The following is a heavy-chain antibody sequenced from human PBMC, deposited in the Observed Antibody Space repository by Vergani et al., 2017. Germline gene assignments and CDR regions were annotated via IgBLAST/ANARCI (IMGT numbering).Heavy chain of an antibody. CDR2: IRPYTGHT. CDR3: ARVAPSNSEVTPTPFDV. J-gene: IGHJ3*01. D-gene: IGHD2-15*01. V-gene: IGHV1-18*01. Sequence: QVQLVQSGAELKKPGASVSVSCKGSSHTFQTYGISWVRQAPGKGLEWMAWIRPYTGHTIYAQKFQDRFTMTADTSKNTAYMELRSLRSDDTAVYFCARVAPSNSEVTPTPFDVWGQGTMVTVSS. CDR1: SHTFQTYG.